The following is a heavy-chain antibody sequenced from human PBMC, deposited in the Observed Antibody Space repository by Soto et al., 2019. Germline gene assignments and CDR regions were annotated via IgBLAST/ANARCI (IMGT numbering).Heavy chain of an antibody. CDR3: ASGRDEYNSWLGLDY. V-gene: IGHV1-8*01. D-gene: IGHD6-6*01. J-gene: IGHJ4*02. Sequence: QVQLVQSGAEVKKPGASVKVSCKASGHTFSSHDINWVRQATGQGLEWMGWMNPNTGNTGYAQTFQGRVSMTRDTSINTAYMELSSLRSEDTAVYYCASGRDEYNSWLGLDYWGQGTLVTVSS. CDR1: GHTFSSHD. CDR2: MNPNTGNT.